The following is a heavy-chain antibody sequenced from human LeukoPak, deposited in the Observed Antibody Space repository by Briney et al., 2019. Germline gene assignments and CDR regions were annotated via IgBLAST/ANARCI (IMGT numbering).Heavy chain of an antibody. V-gene: IGHV3-33*01. Sequence: GGSLRLSCAASGFTFSSYGMHWVRQAPGKGLEWVAVIWYDGSNKYYADSVKGRFTISKDNSKNTLYLQMNSLRAEDTAVYYCAATVTTEAFDIWGQGTMVTVSS. CDR2: IWYDGSNK. CDR1: GFTFSSYG. J-gene: IGHJ3*02. D-gene: IGHD4-17*01. CDR3: AATVTTEAFDI.